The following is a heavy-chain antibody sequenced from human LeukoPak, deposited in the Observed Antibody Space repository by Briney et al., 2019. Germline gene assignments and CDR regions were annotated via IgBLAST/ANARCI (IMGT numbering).Heavy chain of an antibody. CDR3: SSFLMGAPN. Sequence: PGGSLRLSCVASGFTFSSSWMHWVRQAPGKGLVWVSHVSPDGTNTAYADSVKGRFTISRDNAKNTLYLQMNSLRAEDTAVYYCSSFLMGAPNWGQGTLVTVSS. CDR2: VSPDGTNT. CDR1: GFTFSSSW. J-gene: IGHJ4*02. V-gene: IGHV3-74*01. D-gene: IGHD1-26*01.